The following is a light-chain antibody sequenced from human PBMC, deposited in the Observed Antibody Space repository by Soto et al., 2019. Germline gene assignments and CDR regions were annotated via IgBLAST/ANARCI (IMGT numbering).Light chain of an antibody. Sequence: QSVLTQPPSASEAPRQGVTISCSGSSSNIGTNGVNWYQQLPGKAPKLLIYYDDLLPSGVSDRFSGSKSGTSASLAISGLQSEDEADYYCAAWDDSLNGWVFGGGTKLTVL. CDR2: YDD. CDR1: SSNIGTNG. J-gene: IGLJ3*02. V-gene: IGLV1-36*01. CDR3: AAWDDSLNGWV.